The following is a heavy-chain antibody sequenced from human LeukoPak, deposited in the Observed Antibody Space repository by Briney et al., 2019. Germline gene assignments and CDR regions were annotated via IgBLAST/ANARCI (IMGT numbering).Heavy chain of an antibody. CDR1: GFTFSSNA. CDR2: TSYDERNK. Sequence: GGSLRLSCAASGFTFSSNAMHWVRQAPGKGLEWVAATSYDERNKYYGDSVRGRFTISRDNSKNTLYLQMNSLRVVDTALYYCARGWDNNDSSGYSAWGQGTLVTVSS. D-gene: IGHD3-22*01. J-gene: IGHJ4*02. CDR3: ARGWDNNDSSGYSA. V-gene: IGHV3-30*04.